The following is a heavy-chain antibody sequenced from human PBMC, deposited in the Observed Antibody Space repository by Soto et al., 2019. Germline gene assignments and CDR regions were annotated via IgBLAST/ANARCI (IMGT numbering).Heavy chain of an antibody. CDR3: AWAERFPRSWFDP. J-gene: IGHJ5*02. V-gene: IGHV4-34*01. Sequence: PSETLSLTCGVYGGSFRNYYWIWVRQPPGKGLEWIGEVNHSGETTYTPSLQSRVTISLDTSNNHFSLKMTSVTAADTAMYFFAWAERFPRSWFDPWGQGTQVTVSS. CDR2: VNHSGET. D-gene: IGHD6-19*01. CDR1: GGSFRNYY.